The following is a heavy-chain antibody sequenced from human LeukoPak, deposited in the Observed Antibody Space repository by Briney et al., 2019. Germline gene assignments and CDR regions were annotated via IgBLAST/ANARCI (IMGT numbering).Heavy chain of an antibody. CDR3: AKVPDSSPGNY. D-gene: IGHD6-13*01. Sequence: GGSLRLSCAASGFTFSSYAMSWVRQAPGKGLEWVSAISGSGGSTYYADSVKGRFTISRDNSKNTLYLQMNSPRAEDTAVYYCAKVPDSSPGNYWGQGTLATVSS. V-gene: IGHV3-23*01. J-gene: IGHJ4*02. CDR2: ISGSGGST. CDR1: GFTFSSYA.